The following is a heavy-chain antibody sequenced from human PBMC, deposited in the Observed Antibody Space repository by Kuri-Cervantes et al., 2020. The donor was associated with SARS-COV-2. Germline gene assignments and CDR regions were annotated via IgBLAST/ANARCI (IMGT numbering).Heavy chain of an antibody. CDR2: INHSGST. CDR1: GGSFSGYY. CDR3: ARAEGEGNYYYYYGMDV. V-gene: IGHV4-34*01. Sequence: GSLRLSCAVYGGSFSGYYWSWIRQPPGKGLEWIGEINHSGSTNYDPSLKSRVTISVDTSKNQFSLKLSSVTAADTAVYYCARAEGEGNYYYYYGMDVWGQGTTVTVSS. J-gene: IGHJ6*02.